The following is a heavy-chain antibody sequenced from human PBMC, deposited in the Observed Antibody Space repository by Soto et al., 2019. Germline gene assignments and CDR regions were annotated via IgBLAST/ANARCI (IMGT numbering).Heavy chain of an antibody. J-gene: IGHJ4*02. V-gene: IGHV3-30*18. CDR1: GFTFSSSA. Sequence: QVQLVESGGGVVQPGTSLRLSCAASGFTFSSSAMQWVRQAPGKGLEWVAIISYDGSDKHYGDSLEGRFTTSRDNSKNTLFLQMNSLRPDDTAIYYCAKDNPTLAYWGQGTLVTVSS. CDR2: ISYDGSDK. CDR3: AKDNPTLAY.